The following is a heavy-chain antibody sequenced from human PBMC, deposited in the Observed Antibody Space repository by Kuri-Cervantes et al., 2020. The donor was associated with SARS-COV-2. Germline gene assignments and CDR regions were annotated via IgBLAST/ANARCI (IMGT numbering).Heavy chain of an antibody. CDR1: GFTFDDYG. CDR2: INWNGGST. J-gene: IGHJ4*02. Sequence: GESLKISCAASGFTFDDYGMSWVRQAPGKGLEWVSGINWNGGSTGYADSVKGRFTISRDNAKNSLYLQMNSLRAEDTAVYYCAREGAYDFWSIDYWGQGTLVTVSS. CDR3: AREGAYDFWSIDY. D-gene: IGHD3-3*01. V-gene: IGHV3-20*04.